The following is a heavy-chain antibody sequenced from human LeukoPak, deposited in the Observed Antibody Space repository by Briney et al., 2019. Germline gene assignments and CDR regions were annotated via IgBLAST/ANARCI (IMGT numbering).Heavy chain of an antibody. CDR2: INTDGSST. V-gene: IGHV3-74*01. D-gene: IGHD3-10*01. Sequence: GGSLRLSCAASGFTFSSYAMSWVRQAPGKGLVWVSRINTDGSSTSYADSVKGRFTISRDNSKNTLYLQMNSLRAEDTAVYYCAREGGITMVRGAKSEYFQHWGQGTLVTVSS. CDR3: AREGGITMVRGAKSEYFQH. J-gene: IGHJ1*01. CDR1: GFTFSSYA.